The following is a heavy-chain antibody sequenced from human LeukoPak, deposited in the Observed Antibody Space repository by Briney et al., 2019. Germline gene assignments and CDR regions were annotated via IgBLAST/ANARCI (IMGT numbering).Heavy chain of an antibody. J-gene: IGHJ4*02. CDR1: GYTFTSYY. D-gene: IGHD4-11*01. Sequence: ASVTVSCKASGYTFTSYYMHWVRQAPAQGLEWMGIINPSGGSTSSAQKFQGRVTMTRDMYTSTVYMELSSLRSEDRAVYYCAREFKNSNDHDYWGQGTLVTVSS. CDR2: INPSGGST. CDR3: AREFKNSNDHDY. V-gene: IGHV1-46*01.